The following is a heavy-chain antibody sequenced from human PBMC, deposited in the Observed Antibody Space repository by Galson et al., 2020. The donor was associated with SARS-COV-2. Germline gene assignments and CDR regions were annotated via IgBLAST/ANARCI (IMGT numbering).Heavy chain of an antibody. V-gene: IGHV3-23*01. CDR3: AKDWLGWLQLEGSYFDY. D-gene: IGHD5-12*01. J-gene: IGHJ4*02. CDR1: GFTFSSYA. CDR2: ISGSGGST. Sequence: GGSLRLSCAASGFTFSSYAMSWVRQAPGKGLEWVSAISGSGGSTYYADSVKGRFTISRDNSKNTLYLQMNSLRAEDTVVYYCAKDWLGWLQLEGSYFDYWGQGTLVTVSS.